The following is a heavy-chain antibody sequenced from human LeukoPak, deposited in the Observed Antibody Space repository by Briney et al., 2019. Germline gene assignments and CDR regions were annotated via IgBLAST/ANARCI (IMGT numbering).Heavy chain of an antibody. V-gene: IGHV3-48*03. J-gene: IGHJ4*02. Sequence: GGSLRLSCADSGFTFSNYEMNWVRQAPGKGLEWVSYFSSSGSTTYHADSVKGRFTISRDNAKISLYLQMNSLRAEDTAVYYCARGYCSGGRCYFDYWGQGTLVTVSA. CDR3: ARGYCSGGRCYFDY. CDR1: GFTFSNYE. D-gene: IGHD2-15*01. CDR2: FSSSGSTT.